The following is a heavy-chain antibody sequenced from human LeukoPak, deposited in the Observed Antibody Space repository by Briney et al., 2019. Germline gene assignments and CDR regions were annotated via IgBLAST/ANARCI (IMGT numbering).Heavy chain of an antibody. V-gene: IGHV1-69*06. CDR2: IIPIFGTA. J-gene: IGHJ4*02. CDR1: GCTFSSYA. D-gene: IGHD2-21*01. Sequence: ASVKVSCKASGCTFSSYAISWVRQAPGQGLEWMGGIIPIFGTANYAQKFQGRVTITADKSTSTAYMELSSLRSEDTAVYYCARRIDPHLYYFDYWGQGTLVTVSS. CDR3: ARRIDPHLYYFDY.